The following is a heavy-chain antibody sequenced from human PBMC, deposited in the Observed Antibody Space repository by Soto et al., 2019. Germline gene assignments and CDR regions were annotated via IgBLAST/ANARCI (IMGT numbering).Heavy chain of an antibody. J-gene: IGHJ6*02. Sequence: PGGSLSLSCAASGVTFSGYYMSWIRQAPGKGLEWVSYISSSGSTIYYADSVKGRFTISRDNAKNSQYLPMNSLTAEDTAVYYCARDPREGGSCYSRYYGMDVWGQGTTVTVSS. CDR3: ARDPREGGSCYSRYYGMDV. CDR2: ISSSGSTI. V-gene: IGHV3-11*01. CDR1: GVTFSGYY. D-gene: IGHD3-10*01.